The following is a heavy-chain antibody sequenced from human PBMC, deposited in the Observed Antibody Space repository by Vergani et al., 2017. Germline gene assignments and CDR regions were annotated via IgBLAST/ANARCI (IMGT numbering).Heavy chain of an antibody. V-gene: IGHV4-59*01. D-gene: IGHD3-3*01. Sequence: QVQLQESGPGLVKPSQTLSLTCTVSGGSISSYYWSWIRQPPGKGLEWIGYIYYSGSTNYNPSLKSRVTISVDTSKNQFSLKLSSVTAADTAVYYCAGSHYDFWSGDQLGGDGVNWFDPWGQGTLVTVSS. CDR1: GGSISSYY. CDR2: IYYSGST. CDR3: AGSHYDFWSGDQLGGDGVNWFDP. J-gene: IGHJ5*02.